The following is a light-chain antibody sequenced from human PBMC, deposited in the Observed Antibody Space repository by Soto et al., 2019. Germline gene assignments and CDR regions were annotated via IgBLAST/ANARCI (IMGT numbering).Light chain of an antibody. CDR2: WAS. CDR1: QIVLYSSNNKNY. Sequence: DIVMTQSPDSLAVSLGERATINFNSIQIVLYSSNNKNYLAWYQQKPGQPPKLLIYWASTRESGVPDRFSGSGSGTDFTLTISSLQAEDVAVYYCQQYYSTPLTFGGGTKVDI. J-gene: IGKJ4*01. CDR3: QQYYSTPLT. V-gene: IGKV4-1*01.